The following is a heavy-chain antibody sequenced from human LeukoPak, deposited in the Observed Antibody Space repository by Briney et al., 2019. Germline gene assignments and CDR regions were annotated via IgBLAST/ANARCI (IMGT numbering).Heavy chain of an antibody. CDR1: GFTFSSYS. J-gene: IGHJ4*02. V-gene: IGHV3-21*04. CDR3: AKEGWLYRYFDY. CDR2: ISSSSSYI. Sequence: GGSLRLSCAASGFTFSSYSMNWVRQAPGKGLEWVSSISSSSSYIYYADSVKGRFTISRDNSRNTLYLQMNSLRAEDTAIYYCAKEGWLYRYFDYWGQGALVTVSS. D-gene: IGHD5-12*01.